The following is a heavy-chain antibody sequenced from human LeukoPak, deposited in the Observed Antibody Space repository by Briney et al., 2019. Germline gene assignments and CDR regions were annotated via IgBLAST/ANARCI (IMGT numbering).Heavy chain of an antibody. V-gene: IGHV3-30*04. D-gene: IGHD6-13*01. CDR1: GFTFSSYA. Sequence: GGSLRLSCAASGFTFSSYAMHWVRQAPGKGLEWVAVISYDGSNKYYADSVKGRFTISRDNSKNTLYLQMNSLRAEHTAVYYCARPSLHTAGIAAAGGFFYWGQGTLVTVSS. CDR3: ARPSLHTAGIAAAGGFFY. CDR2: ISYDGSNK. J-gene: IGHJ4*02.